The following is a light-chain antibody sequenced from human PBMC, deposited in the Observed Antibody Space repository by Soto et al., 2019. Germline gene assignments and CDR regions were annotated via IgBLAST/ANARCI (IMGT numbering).Light chain of an antibody. CDR1: QSISSW. CDR3: QQYNSYSRT. V-gene: IGKV1-5*01. J-gene: IGKJ1*01. CDR2: DAS. Sequence: DIQMTQSPSTLSASVRDRGTITCRASQSISSWLTWYQQKPGKAPKLLIYDASSLESGVPSRFSGSGSGTEFTLTISSLQPDDFATYYCQQYNSYSRTFGQGTKVDI.